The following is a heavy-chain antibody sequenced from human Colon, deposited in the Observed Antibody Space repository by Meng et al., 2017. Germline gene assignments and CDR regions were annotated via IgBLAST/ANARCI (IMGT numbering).Heavy chain of an antibody. CDR2: IYWDDDN. V-gene: IGHV2-5*02. CDR1: GFSLTTSGVS. CDR3: AHSPQRYFDY. J-gene: IGHJ4*02. Sequence: QITLEQTGPALENPAQTVTLTCNSSGFSLTTSGVSVAWIRQPPGEALEWFALIYWDDDNRYNPSLKNRLAITKDTSKNQVVLTMTNMDPMDTGTYYCAHSPQRYFDYWGPGTLVTVSS.